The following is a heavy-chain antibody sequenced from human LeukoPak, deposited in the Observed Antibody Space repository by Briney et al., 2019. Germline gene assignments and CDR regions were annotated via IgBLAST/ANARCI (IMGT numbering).Heavy chain of an antibody. CDR1: GFTFSSYW. CDR2: IWYDGSNK. Sequence: GGSLRLSCAASGFTFSSYWMHWVRQAPGKGLEWVALIWYDGSNKYYADSVKGRLTISRDNSKNTLYLQMNSLRAEDTAVYYCAREGPRGNSQFDYWGQGTLVTVSS. CDR3: AREGPRGNSQFDY. J-gene: IGHJ4*02. D-gene: IGHD2/OR15-2a*01. V-gene: IGHV3-33*08.